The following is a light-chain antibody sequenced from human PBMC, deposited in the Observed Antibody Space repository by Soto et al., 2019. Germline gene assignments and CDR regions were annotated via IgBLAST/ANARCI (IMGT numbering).Light chain of an antibody. Sequence: EVVLTQSPGTLSLSPGKRATLSCRASQSISSSYLAWYQQRPGQAPRLLIYGASSRATGIPDRFSGCGSGTEFTLTISRLEPEDFAVYYCQPYGSSSWTFGQGTKV. V-gene: IGKV3-20*01. CDR2: GAS. J-gene: IGKJ1*01. CDR1: QSISSSY. CDR3: QPYGSSSWT.